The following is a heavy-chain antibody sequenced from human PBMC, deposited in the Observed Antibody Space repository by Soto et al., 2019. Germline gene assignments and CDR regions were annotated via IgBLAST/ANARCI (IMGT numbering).Heavy chain of an antibody. CDR3: ARRRLHYSSSWYRIFTWMDP. D-gene: IGHD6-13*01. V-gene: IGHV4-34*01. Sequence: SETLPPTCAVYGRSFSGDYWSWIRQPPRKGQEWTGEIKHSGSTNYNPSLKSRGTRSVDTYKNQLSLQLCSVTAADTAVYYCARRRLHYSSSWYRIFTWMDPWGQGTLVTVS. J-gene: IGHJ5*02. CDR2: IKHSGST. CDR1: GRSFSGDY.